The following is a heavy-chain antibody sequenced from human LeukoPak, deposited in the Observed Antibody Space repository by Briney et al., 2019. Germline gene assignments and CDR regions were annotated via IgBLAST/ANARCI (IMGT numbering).Heavy chain of an antibody. CDR2: IYTSGST. Sequence: PSQTLSLTCTVSGGSISSGSYYWSWIRQPAGKGLEWIGRIYTSGSTNYNPSLKSRVTISVDTSRNQFSLKLSSVTAADTAVYYCARGHSSSWYYFDYWGQGTLVTVSS. V-gene: IGHV4-61*02. J-gene: IGHJ4*02. D-gene: IGHD6-13*01. CDR3: ARGHSSSWYYFDY. CDR1: GGSISSGSYY.